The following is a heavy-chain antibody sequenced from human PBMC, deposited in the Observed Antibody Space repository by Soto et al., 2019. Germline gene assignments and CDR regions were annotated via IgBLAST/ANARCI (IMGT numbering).Heavy chain of an antibody. CDR1: DGFISSSNY. CDR3: VRHGGRLFDY. CDR2: VYHNGGP. Sequence: QVQLQESGPGLVKPSGTLSLTCAVSDGFISSSNYWSWVRQPPGKGLEWIGQVYHNGGPSYNPSLRSRVTMSTDKSKNQFSLNLSAVTAADTAVYFCVRHGGRLFDYWGPGHLVTVSS. V-gene: IGHV4-4*02. J-gene: IGHJ4*02. D-gene: IGHD2-15*01.